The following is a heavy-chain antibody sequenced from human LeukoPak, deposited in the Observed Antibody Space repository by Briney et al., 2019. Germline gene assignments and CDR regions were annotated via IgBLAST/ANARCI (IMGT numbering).Heavy chain of an antibody. Sequence: PSETLSLTCTVSGGSISSVDNYWSWIRQLPGKGLEWIGYIYYSGSTYYNPSLKSRVSISVDTSENQFSLRLSSVTAADTAVYYCAREKDSYGYVDYWGQGTLVTVSS. CDR1: GGSISSVDNY. D-gene: IGHD5-18*01. CDR3: AREKDSYGYVDY. J-gene: IGHJ4*02. V-gene: IGHV4-31*03. CDR2: IYYSGST.